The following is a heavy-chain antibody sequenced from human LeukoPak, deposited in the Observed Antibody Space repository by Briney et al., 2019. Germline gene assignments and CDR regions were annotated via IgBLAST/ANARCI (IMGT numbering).Heavy chain of an antibody. V-gene: IGHV3-7*03. CDR3: ARDRLADILHDDAFDI. Sequence: GGSLRLSCAASGFTFSSYWMNWARQAPGKGLEWVASINHRNVNYYVDSVKGRFTISRDNAKNSLYLQMSNLRAEDTAVYYCARDRLADILHDDAFDIWGQGTMVTVSS. CDR1: GFTFSSYW. D-gene: IGHD6-19*01. J-gene: IGHJ3*02. CDR2: INHRNVN.